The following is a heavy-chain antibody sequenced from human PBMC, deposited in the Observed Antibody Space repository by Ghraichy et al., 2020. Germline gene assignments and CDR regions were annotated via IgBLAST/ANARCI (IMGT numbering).Heavy chain of an antibody. D-gene: IGHD6-6*01. CDR3: ARVAGVLFDY. V-gene: IGHV4-59*01. J-gene: IGHJ4*02. CDR2: IYYSGST. CDR1: GGSISSYY. Sequence: SETLSLTCTVSGGSISSYYWSWIRQPPGKGLEWIGYIYYSGSTNYNPSLKSRVTISVDTSKNQFSLKLSSVTAADTAVYYCARVAGVLFDYWGQGTLVTVSS.